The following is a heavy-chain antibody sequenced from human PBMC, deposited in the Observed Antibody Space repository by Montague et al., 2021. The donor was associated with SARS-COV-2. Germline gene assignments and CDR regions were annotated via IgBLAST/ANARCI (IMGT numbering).Heavy chain of an antibody. Sequence: SETLSLTCTVSGGSVASSHYYWAWIRQPPGKRLEWIGTIYYSGSTYYNPSPRSRVTIALDASTNQFSLNLHTVTAADTAVYFCARGLYNWNYEDWFDTWGQGTLVTVSS. CDR2: IYYSGST. V-gene: IGHV4-39*01. J-gene: IGHJ5*02. CDR1: GGSVASSHYY. D-gene: IGHD1-7*01. CDR3: ARGLYNWNYEDWFDT.